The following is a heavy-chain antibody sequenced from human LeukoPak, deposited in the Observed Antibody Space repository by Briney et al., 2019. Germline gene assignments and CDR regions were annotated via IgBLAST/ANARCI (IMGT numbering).Heavy chain of an antibody. V-gene: IGHV3-7*01. CDR1: GFTFSSYN. CDR2: IKQDGSEK. J-gene: IGHJ5*01. CDR3: ARDKVVGPTKFDS. D-gene: IGHD1-26*01. Sequence: GGSLRLSCAASGFTFSSYNMNWVRQAPGKGLEWVANIKQDGSEKYYVDSVKGRFTISRDNAKNSLYLQMNSLRAEDTAVYYCARDKVVGPTKFDSWGQGTLVTVSS.